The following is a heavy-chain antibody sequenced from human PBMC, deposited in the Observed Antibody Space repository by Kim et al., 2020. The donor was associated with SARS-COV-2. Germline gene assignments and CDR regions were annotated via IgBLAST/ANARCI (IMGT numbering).Heavy chain of an antibody. Sequence: GGSLRLSCAASGFTFDDYAMHWVRQAPGKGLEWVSGISWNSGSIGYADSVKGRFTISRDNAKNSLYLQMNSLRAEDTALYYCAKDMRVAGALLYYYYGMDVWGQGTTVTVSS. D-gene: IGHD6-19*01. V-gene: IGHV3-9*01. CDR3: AKDMRVAGALLYYYYGMDV. CDR1: GFTFDDYA. J-gene: IGHJ6*02. CDR2: ISWNSGSI.